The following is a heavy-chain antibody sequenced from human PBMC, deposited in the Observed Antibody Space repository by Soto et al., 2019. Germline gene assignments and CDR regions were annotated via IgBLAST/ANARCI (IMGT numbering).Heavy chain of an antibody. CDR1: GYTFTSYF. Sequence: ASVKVSCKASGYTFTSYFISWVRQAPGQGLEWMGWISAYNGNTNYAQKLQGRVTMTTDTSTSTAYMELRSLRSDDTAVYYCAREEYYDFWSGYFGSYYYGMDVWGQGTTVTVSS. V-gene: IGHV1-18*01. CDR2: ISAYNGNT. D-gene: IGHD3-3*01. CDR3: AREEYYDFWSGYFGSYYYGMDV. J-gene: IGHJ6*02.